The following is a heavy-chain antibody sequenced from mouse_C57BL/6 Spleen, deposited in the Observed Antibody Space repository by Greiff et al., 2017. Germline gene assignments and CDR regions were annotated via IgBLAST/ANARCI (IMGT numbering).Heavy chain of an antibody. V-gene: IGHV5-12*01. J-gene: IGHJ1*03. D-gene: IGHD2-4*01. CDR3: ARGYYDYDYWYFDV. Sequence: DVMLVESGGGLVQPGGSLKLSCAASGFTFSDYYMYWVRQTPEKRLEWVAYISNGGGSTYYPDTVKGRFTISRDNAKNTLYLQMSRLKSEDTAMYYCARGYYDYDYWYFDVWGTGTTVTVSS. CDR1: GFTFSDYY. CDR2: ISNGGGST.